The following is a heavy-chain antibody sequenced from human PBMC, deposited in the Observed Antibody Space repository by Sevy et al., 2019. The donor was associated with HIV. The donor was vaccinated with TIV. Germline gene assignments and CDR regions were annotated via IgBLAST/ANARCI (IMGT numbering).Heavy chain of an antibody. CDR2: ISAYNGNR. D-gene: IGHD6-13*01. V-gene: IGHV1-18*01. J-gene: IGHJ4*02. Sequence: ASVKVSCKASGYTFTSYGISWVRQAPGQGLEWMGWISAYNGNRNYAQTLQGRVTMTTDTSTSTAYMELRSLRSDDTAVYYCARSDEGSSWYTSSPKYYFDYWGQGTLVTVSS. CDR1: GYTFTSYG. CDR3: ARSDEGSSWYTSSPKYYFDY.